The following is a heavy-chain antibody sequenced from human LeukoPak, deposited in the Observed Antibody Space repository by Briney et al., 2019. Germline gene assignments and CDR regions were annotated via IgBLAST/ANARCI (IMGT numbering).Heavy chain of an antibody. V-gene: IGHV3-23*01. CDR2: ISGSGGST. CDR3: AKARPDIVVVVVATAFDY. J-gene: IGHJ4*02. Sequence: GGPLRLSCAASGFTFSSYGMHWVRQAPGKGLEWVSAISGSGGSTYYADSVKGRFTISRDNSKNTLYLQMNSLRAEDTAVYYCAKARPDIVVVVVATAFDYWGQGTLVTVSS. CDR1: GFTFSSYG. D-gene: IGHD2-15*01.